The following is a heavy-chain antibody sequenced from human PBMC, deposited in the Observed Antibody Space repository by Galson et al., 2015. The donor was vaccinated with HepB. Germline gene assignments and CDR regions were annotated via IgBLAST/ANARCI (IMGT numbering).Heavy chain of an antibody. V-gene: IGHV4-39*01. CDR1: GASISSSSYY. CDR3: ARRGGSGWLEYFQH. D-gene: IGHD6-19*01. CDR2: MYYSVST. J-gene: IGHJ1*01. Sequence: SETLSLTCTVSGASISSSSYYWGWIRQPPGKGLEWIGSMYYSVSTYYNPSLKSRVTISVDTSKNQFPLKLSSVTAADTAIYYCARRGGSGWLEYFQHWGRGTLVTVSS.